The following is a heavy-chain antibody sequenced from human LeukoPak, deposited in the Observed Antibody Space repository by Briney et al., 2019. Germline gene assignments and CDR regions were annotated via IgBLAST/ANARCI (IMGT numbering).Heavy chain of an antibody. J-gene: IGHJ4*02. V-gene: IGHV3-23*01. D-gene: IGHD3-22*01. CDR1: GFTFSSYA. CDR3: AKDTLDSSGYCLDY. CDR2: IGGSGVGT. Sequence: GGSLRLSCAASGFTFSSYAMSWVRQAPGKGLEWVSAIGGSGVGTHYADSARGRFTISRDNSKNTLYLQMNSLRAEDTAVYYCAKDTLDSSGYCLDYWGQGTLVTVSS.